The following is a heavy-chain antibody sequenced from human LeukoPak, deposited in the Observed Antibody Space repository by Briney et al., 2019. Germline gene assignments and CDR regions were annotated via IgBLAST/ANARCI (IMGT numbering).Heavy chain of an antibody. CDR3: ARKRSGDAFDI. V-gene: IGHV4-59*01. J-gene: IGHJ3*02. CDR1: GGSISSDY. D-gene: IGHD3-3*01. Sequence: SETLSLTCSVSGGSISSDYWSWIRQPPGKGLEWIGYIYDTGSTNYNPSLKSRVTMSVDMFKNQFSLRLSSVTAADTALYYCARKRSGDAFDIWGQGTMVTVSS. CDR2: IYDTGST.